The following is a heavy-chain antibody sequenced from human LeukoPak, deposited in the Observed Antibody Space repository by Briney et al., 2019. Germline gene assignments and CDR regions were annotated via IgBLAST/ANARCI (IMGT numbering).Heavy chain of an antibody. D-gene: IGHD3-22*01. CDR3: ARMYYYDSSGSNYYYYGMDV. J-gene: IGHJ6*02. CDR1: GGTFSSYA. CDR2: IIPIFGTA. Sequence: GASVKVSCKASGGTFSSYAISWVRQAPGQGLEWVGGIIPIFGTANYAQKFQGRVTITADESTSTAYMELSSLRSEDTAVYYCARMYYYDSSGSNYYYYGMDVWGQGTTVTVSS. V-gene: IGHV1-69*13.